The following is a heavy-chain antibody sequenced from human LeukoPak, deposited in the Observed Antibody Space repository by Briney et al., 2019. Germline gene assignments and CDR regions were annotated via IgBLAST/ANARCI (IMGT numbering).Heavy chain of an antibody. J-gene: IGHJ4*02. CDR3: AKDRVVRGVMGAGGY. Sequence: KPGGSLRLSCAASGFTFSSYAMSWVRQAPGKGLEWVSAISGSGGDTYYADSVKGRFTISRDNTKNTLYLQMNSLRAEDTAVYYCAKDRVVRGVMGAGGYWGQGTLVTVSS. D-gene: IGHD3-10*01. CDR1: GFTFSSYA. V-gene: IGHV3-23*01. CDR2: ISGSGGDT.